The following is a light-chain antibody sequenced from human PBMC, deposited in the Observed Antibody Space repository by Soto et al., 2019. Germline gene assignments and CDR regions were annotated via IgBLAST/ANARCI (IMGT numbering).Light chain of an antibody. CDR3: YSYAGENLYV. V-gene: IGLV2-23*01. Sequence: QSLLSQPSSVSASPGQSNTIPCTGTISDVWSYNLVSWFQQHPGKVPKLLIYEGTKRPSGLSDRFSGSKYGNTASLTISGLQAEDEADYCCYSYAGENLYVFGTGTTVTVL. CDR1: ISDVWSYNL. J-gene: IGLJ1*01. CDR2: EGT.